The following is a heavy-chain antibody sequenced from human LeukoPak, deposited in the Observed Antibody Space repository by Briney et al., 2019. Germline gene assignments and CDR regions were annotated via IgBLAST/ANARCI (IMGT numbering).Heavy chain of an antibody. Sequence: SLRLSCTASGFTVGDYAISCCRQEPGKGLECVCFIRIKVFVETTVYVVSVKGRFNRSRDDTKSLAYLKMNRLKTEDTGVYYCARWAEGLYFGEFPFDYWGQGTLVTVS. V-gene: IGHV3-49*03. CDR3: ARWAEGLYFGEFPFDY. CDR1: GFTVGDYA. CDR2: IRIKVFVETT. J-gene: IGHJ4*02. D-gene: IGHD3-10*01.